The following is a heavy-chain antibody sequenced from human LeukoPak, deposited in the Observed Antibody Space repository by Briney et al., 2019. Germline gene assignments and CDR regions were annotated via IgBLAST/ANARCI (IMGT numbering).Heavy chain of an antibody. Sequence: PGGSLRLSCAASGFTFSSYAMHWVRQAPDKGLEWVAVISYDGSNKYYADSVKGRLTISRDNSKNTLYLQMNSLRAEDTAVYYCARDFSVVVITGRDYWGQGTLVTVSS. D-gene: IGHD3-22*01. J-gene: IGHJ4*02. V-gene: IGHV3-30-3*01. CDR3: ARDFSVVVITGRDY. CDR1: GFTFSSYA. CDR2: ISYDGSNK.